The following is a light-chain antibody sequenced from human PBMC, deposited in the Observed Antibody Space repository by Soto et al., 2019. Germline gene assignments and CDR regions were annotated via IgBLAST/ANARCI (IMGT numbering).Light chain of an antibody. CDR2: DAS. J-gene: IGKJ2*01. Sequence: EMVLTQSPGTLSLSPGERATLSCRASQSVSSIYLAWYQQKPGQAPRLLIYDASSRATGIPDRFSGSGSGTDFTLTVSRLEPDDFAVYYCQQYGSSPYTFGQGTKLEIK. CDR1: QSVSSIY. CDR3: QQYGSSPYT. V-gene: IGKV3-20*01.